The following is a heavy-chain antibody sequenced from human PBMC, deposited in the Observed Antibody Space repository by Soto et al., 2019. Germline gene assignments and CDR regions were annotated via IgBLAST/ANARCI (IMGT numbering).Heavy chain of an antibody. CDR2: IYPGDSDT. D-gene: IGHD6-6*01. J-gene: IGHJ6*02. CDR3: AGPEYSSSARYYGMDV. V-gene: IGHV5-51*01. Sequence: PGESLKISCKGSGYSFTSYWIGWVRQMPGKGLEWMGIIYPGDSDTRYSPSFQGQVTISADKSISTAYLQWSSLKASDTAMYYCAGPEYSSSARYYGMDVWGQGTTVTVSS. CDR1: GYSFTSYW.